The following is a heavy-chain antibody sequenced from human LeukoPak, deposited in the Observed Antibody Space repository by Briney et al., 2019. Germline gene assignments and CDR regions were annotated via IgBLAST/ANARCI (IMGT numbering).Heavy chain of an antibody. Sequence: SETLSLTCTVSGDSINSYYWSWIRQPPEKGLEWIGYIYYSGTTNYNPSLKSRVTMSVDTSRNQFSLKLSSVTAADTAVYYCARHYTIFGVFTDYFDSWGQGTLVTVSS. D-gene: IGHD3-3*01. CDR1: GDSINSYY. J-gene: IGHJ4*02. CDR2: IYYSGTT. CDR3: ARHYTIFGVFTDYFDS. V-gene: IGHV4-59*08.